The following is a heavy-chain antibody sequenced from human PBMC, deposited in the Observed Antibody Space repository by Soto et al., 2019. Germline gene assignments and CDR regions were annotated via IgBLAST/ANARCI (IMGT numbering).Heavy chain of an antibody. CDR1: GLTLSSFA. J-gene: IGHJ4*02. D-gene: IGHD1-26*01. V-gene: IGHV3-23*01. CDR2: ISGSGVST. Sequence: GESLQHSCAASGLTLSSFAMNWVRQAPGKGLEWVSTISGSGVSTYYADSVKGRFTISRDNSKNTLYLQMNSLRAEDTAVYYCAKDRQGSYFDYWGQGT. CDR3: AKDRQGSYFDY.